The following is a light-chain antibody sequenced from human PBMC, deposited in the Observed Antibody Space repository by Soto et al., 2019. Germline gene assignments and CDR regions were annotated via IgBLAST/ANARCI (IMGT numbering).Light chain of an antibody. Sequence: EVVLTQSPGTLSLSPGEGATLSCRASQSVVTSYLAWYQQRDGQSPRLLIYGALYRAPGIPDRFSGSGSGTDFTLSISRMDPEDFALYYCQYYDESMWTFGQGTKVAIK. V-gene: IGKV3-20*01. CDR2: GAL. CDR1: QSVVTSY. CDR3: QYYDESMWT. J-gene: IGKJ1*01.